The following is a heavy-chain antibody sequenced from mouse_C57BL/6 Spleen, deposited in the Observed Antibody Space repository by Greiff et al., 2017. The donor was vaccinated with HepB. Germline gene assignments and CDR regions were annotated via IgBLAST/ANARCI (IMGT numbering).Heavy chain of an antibody. D-gene: IGHD2-2*01. CDR1: GYTFTDYE. V-gene: IGHV1-15*01. CDR3: TRRAVTTYAMDY. J-gene: IGHJ4*01. CDR2: IDPETGGT. Sequence: QVQLQQSGAELVRPGASVTLSCKASGYTFTDYEMHWVKQTPVHGLEWIGAIDPETGGTAYNQKFKGKAILTADKSSSTAYMELRSLTSEDSAVYYCTRRAVTTYAMDYWGQGTSVTVSS.